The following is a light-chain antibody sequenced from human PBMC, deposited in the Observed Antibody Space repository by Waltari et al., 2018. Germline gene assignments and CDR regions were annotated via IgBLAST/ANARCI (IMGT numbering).Light chain of an antibody. CDR2: DVS. J-gene: IGLJ1*01. V-gene: IGLV2-11*01. CDR3: CSYAGSLYV. CDR1: RSDVGGYNY. Sequence: QSALTQPRSVSGSPGQSVTISCTGTRSDVGGYNYVSWYQQHPGKAPKLMIYDVSKRPSGVPYRFSGSKSGNTASLTISGLQAEDEADYYCCSYAGSLYVFGTGTKVTVL.